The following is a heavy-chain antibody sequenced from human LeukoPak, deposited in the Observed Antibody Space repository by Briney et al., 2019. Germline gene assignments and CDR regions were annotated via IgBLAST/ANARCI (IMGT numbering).Heavy chain of an antibody. V-gene: IGHV3-7*01. CDR1: GFTISDYW. J-gene: IGHJ5*02. CDR3: VRDGGTDWYDP. D-gene: IGHD3-16*01. Sequence: WSLRLSCAASGFTISDYWMTWVRQAPGKGLEWVANIKQDGSEKTYVDSVKGRFTISRDNAKNSIFLQMNSLRVEDMAMYYCVRDGGTDWYDPWGQGTLVSVSS. CDR2: IKQDGSEK.